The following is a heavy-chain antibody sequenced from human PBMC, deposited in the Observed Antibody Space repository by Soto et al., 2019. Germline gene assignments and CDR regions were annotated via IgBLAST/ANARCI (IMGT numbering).Heavy chain of an antibody. V-gene: IGHV2-26*01. CDR1: GFSLNHPRMG. CDR2: IFSSDEK. CDR3: ARMLYYAMEV. J-gene: IGHJ6*02. Sequence: QVTLKESGPVLVKPTETLTLTCTVSGFSLNHPRMGVSWIRQPPGKALEWLAHIFSSDEKSYSTSLRSRLTISKDTSESQVVLTMTNMGPVDTATYYCARMLYYAMEVWGQGTTVTVSS.